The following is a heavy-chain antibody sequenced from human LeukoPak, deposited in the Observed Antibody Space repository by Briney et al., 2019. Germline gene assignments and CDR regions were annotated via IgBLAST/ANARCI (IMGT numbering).Heavy chain of an antibody. CDR3: ARGPLIVVVAATYFDY. V-gene: IGHV4-39*07. D-gene: IGHD2-15*01. CDR1: GGSISSSSCY. CDR2: IYYSGST. J-gene: IGHJ4*02. Sequence: PSETLSLTCTVSGGSISSSSCYWGWIRQPPGKGLEWIGSIYYSGSTYYNPSLKSRVTISVDTSKNQFSLKLSSVTAADTAVYYCARGPLIVVVAATYFDYWGQGTLVTVSS.